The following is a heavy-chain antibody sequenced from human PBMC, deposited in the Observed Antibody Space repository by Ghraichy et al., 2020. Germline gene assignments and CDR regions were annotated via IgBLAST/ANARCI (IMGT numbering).Heavy chain of an antibody. V-gene: IGHV1-69*13. D-gene: IGHD6-13*01. CDR2: IIPIFGTA. CDR1: GGTFSSYA. Sequence: SVKVSCKASGGTFSSYAISWVRQAPGQGLEWMGGIIPIFGTANYAQKFQGRVTITADESTSTAYMELSSLRSEDTAVYYCASIRSWHGALGYYGMDVWGQGTTVTVSS. CDR3: ASIRSWHGALGYYGMDV. J-gene: IGHJ6*02.